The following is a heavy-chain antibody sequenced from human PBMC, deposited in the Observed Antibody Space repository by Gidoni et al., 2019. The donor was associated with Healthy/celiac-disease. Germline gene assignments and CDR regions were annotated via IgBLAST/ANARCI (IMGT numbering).Heavy chain of an antibody. D-gene: IGHD3-22*01. V-gene: IGHV2-5*02. CDR2: IYWDDDK. J-gene: IGHJ1*01. Sequence: QITLKESGPTLVKPTQTLPLTCTFPGFSLSTSGVGVGWIRQPPGKALEWLAIIYWDDDKRYSPSLKSRLTITKDTSKNQVVLTMTNMDPVDTATYYCAHSSYYYDSSGYGYFQHWGQGTLVTVSS. CDR1: GFSLSTSGVG. CDR3: AHSSYYYDSSGYGYFQH.